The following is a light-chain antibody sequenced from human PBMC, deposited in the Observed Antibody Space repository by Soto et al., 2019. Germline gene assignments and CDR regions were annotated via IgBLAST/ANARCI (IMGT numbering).Light chain of an antibody. CDR2: DVS. J-gene: IGLJ1*01. CDR3: SSYTTSNTRQIV. V-gene: IGLV2-14*01. CDR1: SSDVGGYNY. Sequence: SVLPQPATVSVSPGQSITIPCTGTSSDVGGYNYVSWYQQHPGKAPKFMIYDVSNRPSGVSNRFSGSKSGNTASLTISGLQAEDEADYYCSSYTTSNTRQIVFGTGTKVTVL.